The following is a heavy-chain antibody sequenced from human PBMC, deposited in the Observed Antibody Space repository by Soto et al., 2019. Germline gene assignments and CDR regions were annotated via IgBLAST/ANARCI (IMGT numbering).Heavy chain of an antibody. CDR1: GFTFSDYY. Sequence: GGSLRLSCAASGFTFSDYYMSWMRQAPGKGLEWVSYISSSGSTIYYADSVKGRFTISRDNAKNSLYLQMNSLRAEDTAVYYCASDVAADGTHDAFDISGQGTMVTLS. D-gene: IGHD6-13*01. CDR2: ISSSGSTI. V-gene: IGHV3-11*01. CDR3: ASDVAADGTHDAFDI. J-gene: IGHJ3*02.